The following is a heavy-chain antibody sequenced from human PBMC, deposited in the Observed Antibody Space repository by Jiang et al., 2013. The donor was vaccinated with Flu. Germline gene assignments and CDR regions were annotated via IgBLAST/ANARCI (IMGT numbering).Heavy chain of an antibody. CDR1: GFTFGSYA. V-gene: IGHV3-23*01. J-gene: IGHJ4*02. CDR3: AKRRYDTYGYFDY. CDR2: ITGSSGST. Sequence: QLLESGGGLIQPGGSLRLSCAASGFTFGSYAMSWVRQAPGKGLDWVSAITGSSGSTNYADSVRGRFTISRDNSENTLYLQMTSLKAEDTAVYYCAKRRYDTYGYFDYWGQGTLVTVSS. D-gene: IGHD3-22*01.